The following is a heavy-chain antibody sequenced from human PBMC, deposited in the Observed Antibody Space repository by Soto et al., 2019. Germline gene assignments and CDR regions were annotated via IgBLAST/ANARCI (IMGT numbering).Heavy chain of an antibody. D-gene: IGHD1-1*01. CDR3: ARSLNNWNVRDS. J-gene: IGHJ5*01. Sequence: ESLKISCQGSGYSFTTYWISWVRQMPGKGLEWIGIIYPDDSDTRYSPSFRGHVSISADKSINTAYLQWPSLKASDTAMYFCARSLNNWNVRDSWSQRTPVTVSS. CDR1: GYSFTTYW. CDR2: IYPDDSDT. V-gene: IGHV5-51*01.